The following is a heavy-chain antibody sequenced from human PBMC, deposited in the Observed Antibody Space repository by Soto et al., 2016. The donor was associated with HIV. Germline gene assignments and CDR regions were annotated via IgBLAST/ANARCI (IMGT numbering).Heavy chain of an antibody. D-gene: IGHD1-1*01. V-gene: IGHV3-48*01. J-gene: IGHJ4*02. CDR3: TRYNWNDGYFDV. CDR2: IGSTSTTI. Sequence: EVQLVESGGGLVQPGGSLRLSCAASGFTFSSYKMNWVRQAPGKGLEWVAYIGSTSTTIYYADSVKGRFTISRDNAKNSLYLQMSSLRAEDTAVYYCTRYNWNDGYFDVPGPGTLVTVS. CDR1: GFTFSSYK.